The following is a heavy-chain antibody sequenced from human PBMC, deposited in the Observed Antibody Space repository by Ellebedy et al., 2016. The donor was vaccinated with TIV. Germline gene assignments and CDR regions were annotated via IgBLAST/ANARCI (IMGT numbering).Heavy chain of an antibody. Sequence: ASVKVSCKASGYTFTGYYIHWVRQAPGQGLEWMGCINPNSGGTNYAQKFQGRVTMTRDTSISTAYMELSRLRSDDTAVYYCATGYSSSWYFPSTYWGQGTLVTVSS. CDR3: ATGYSSSWYFPSTY. CDR2: INPNSGGT. CDR1: GYTFTGYY. V-gene: IGHV1-2*02. D-gene: IGHD6-13*01. J-gene: IGHJ4*02.